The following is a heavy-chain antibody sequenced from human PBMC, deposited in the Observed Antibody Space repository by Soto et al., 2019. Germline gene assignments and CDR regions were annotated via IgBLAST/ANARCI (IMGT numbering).Heavy chain of an antibody. J-gene: IGHJ6*03. CDR1: GCSISSSSYY. CDR2: IYSGGST. CDR3: ARDHGDGKLGYYYYMDV. Sequence: ETLSLTCTVSGCSISSSSYYWGWIRQPPGKGLEWVSVIYSGGSTYYADSLKGRFTISRDNSKNTLYLQMNSLRAEDTAVYYCARDHGDGKLGYYYYMDVWGKGTTVTVSS. D-gene: IGHD4-17*01. V-gene: IGHV3-66*01.